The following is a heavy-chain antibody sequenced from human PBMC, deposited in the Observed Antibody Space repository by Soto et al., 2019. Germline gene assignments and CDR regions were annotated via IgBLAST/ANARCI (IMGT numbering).Heavy chain of an antibody. Sequence: ASVKVSCKASGYTFTSYGIGWVRQAPGQGLEWMGWISAYNGNTNYAQKLQGRVTMTTDTSTSTAYMELRSLRSDDTAVYYCARVVAAAPYDILTGYYKGWFDPWGQGTLVTVSS. V-gene: IGHV1-18*04. J-gene: IGHJ5*02. CDR1: GYTFTSYG. CDR3: ARVVAAAPYDILTGYYKGWFDP. CDR2: ISAYNGNT. D-gene: IGHD3-9*01.